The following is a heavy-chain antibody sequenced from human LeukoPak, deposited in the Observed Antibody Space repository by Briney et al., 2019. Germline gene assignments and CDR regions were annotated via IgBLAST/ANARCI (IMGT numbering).Heavy chain of an antibody. V-gene: IGHV1-46*01. CDR1: GYTFTSYY. CDR2: INPSGGST. CDR3: ARDLVIVRSSGYRPWGY. D-gene: IGHD3-22*01. J-gene: IGHJ4*02. Sequence: GASVKVSCKASGYTFTSYYMHWVRQAPGQGLEWMGIINPSGGSTSYAQKFQGRVTMTRDTSTSTVYMELSSLRSEDTAVYYCARDLVIVRSSGYRPWGYWGQGTLVTVSS.